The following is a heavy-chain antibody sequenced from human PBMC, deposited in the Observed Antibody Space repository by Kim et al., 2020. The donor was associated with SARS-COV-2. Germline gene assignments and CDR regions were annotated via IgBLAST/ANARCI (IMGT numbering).Heavy chain of an antibody. D-gene: IGHD3-10*01. Sequence: SETLSLTCAVYGGSFSGYYWSWIRQPPGKGLEWIGEINHSGSTNYNPSLKSRVTIAVDTSKNQFSLKLSSVTAADTAVYYCARFRRDTMVRGVIIDYYYYCGMDVWGQGTTVTVSS. CDR2: INHSGST. CDR1: GGSFSGYY. J-gene: IGHJ6*02. V-gene: IGHV4-34*01. CDR3: ARFRRDTMVRGVIIDYYYYCGMDV.